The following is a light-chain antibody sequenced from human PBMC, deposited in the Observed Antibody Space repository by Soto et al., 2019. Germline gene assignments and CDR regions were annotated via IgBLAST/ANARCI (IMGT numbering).Light chain of an antibody. Sequence: DIVMTQSPVSLAVSLGERATINCKSSQSVLSDSNNQNYLAWYQQKPGQPPKLLIYWASTRESGVPDRFSGSGSGTDVTLTISSLQAEDVAVYYCQQYFGPPPEFTFGQGTKLEI. V-gene: IGKV4-1*01. CDR2: WAS. J-gene: IGKJ2*01. CDR3: QQYFGPPPEFT. CDR1: QSVLSDSNNQNY.